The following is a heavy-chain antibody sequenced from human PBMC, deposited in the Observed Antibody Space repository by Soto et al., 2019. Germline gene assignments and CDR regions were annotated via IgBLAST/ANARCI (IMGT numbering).Heavy chain of an antibody. J-gene: IGHJ4*02. CDR2: IKQDGSEK. CDR3: ARDRSITIFGVVIMVFDY. D-gene: IGHD3-3*01. Sequence: GGSLRLSCAASGFTFSSYWMSWVRQAPGKGLEWVANIKQDGSEKYYVDSVKGRFTISGDNAKNSLYLQMNSLRAEDRAVYYCARDRSITIFGVVIMVFDYWGQGTLVTVSS. V-gene: IGHV3-7*05. CDR1: GFTFSSYW.